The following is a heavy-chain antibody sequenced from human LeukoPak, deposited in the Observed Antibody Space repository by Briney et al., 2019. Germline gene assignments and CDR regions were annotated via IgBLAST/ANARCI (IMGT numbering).Heavy chain of an antibody. CDR3: AKARIEALGTGAFDV. CDR1: GFTFSTYA. J-gene: IGHJ3*01. V-gene: IGHV3-23*01. Sequence: GGSLRLSCAASGFTFSTYAMTWVRRAPGKGLEWVAAFSATDGSAQYAESVKGRFTISRDNSKNTLYLQMNRMRAEDTAVYYCAKARIEALGTGAFDVRGQGTMVTVSS. D-gene: IGHD6-13*01. CDR2: FSATDGSA.